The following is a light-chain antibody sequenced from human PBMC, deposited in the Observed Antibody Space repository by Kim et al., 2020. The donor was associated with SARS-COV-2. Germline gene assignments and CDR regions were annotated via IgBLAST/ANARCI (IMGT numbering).Light chain of an antibody. CDR2: QAS. CDR3: QQYYALWT. J-gene: IGKJ1*01. CDR1: QSIGRW. Sequence: SASVGDRVPFACRASQSIGRWLAWYQQKPGEAPKLLIYQASTLQRGVPSRFSGSGSGTDFTLTISDLQPDDYATYFCQQYYALWTFGQGTKVDIK. V-gene: IGKV1-5*03.